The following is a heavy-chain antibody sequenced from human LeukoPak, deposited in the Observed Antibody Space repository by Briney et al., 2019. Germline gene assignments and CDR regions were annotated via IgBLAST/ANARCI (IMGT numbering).Heavy chain of an antibody. V-gene: IGHV4-34*01. Sequence: PSETLSLTCAVYGGSFSGYYWSWIRQPPGKGLEWIGEINHSGSTNYNPSLKSRVTISVDTSKNQFSLKLSSVTAADTAVYYCARRGETYFFDYWGQGTLVTVSS. CDR3: ARRGETYFFDY. J-gene: IGHJ4*02. CDR2: INHSGST. CDR1: GGSFSGYY. D-gene: IGHD3-16*01.